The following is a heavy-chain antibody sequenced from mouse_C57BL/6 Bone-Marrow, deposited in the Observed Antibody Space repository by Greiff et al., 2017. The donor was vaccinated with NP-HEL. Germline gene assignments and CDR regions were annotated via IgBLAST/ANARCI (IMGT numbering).Heavy chain of an antibody. J-gene: IGHJ2*01. CDR3: ARDYYGSSHDY. CDR1: GYTFTDYN. Sequence: VQLKQSGPELVKPGASVKMSCKASGYTFTDYNMHWVKQSHGKSLEWIGYINPNNGGTSYNQKFKGKATLTVNKSSSTAYMELRSLTSEDSAVYYCARDYYGSSHDYWGQGTTLTVSS. D-gene: IGHD1-1*01. CDR2: INPNNGGT. V-gene: IGHV1-22*01.